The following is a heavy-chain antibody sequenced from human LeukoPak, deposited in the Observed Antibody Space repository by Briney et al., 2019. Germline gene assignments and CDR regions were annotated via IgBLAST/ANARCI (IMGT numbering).Heavy chain of an antibody. CDR3: ARSNYYYYYMDV. J-gene: IGHJ6*03. Sequence: GGSLRLSCAASGFTFSTYAMSWVRQIPGKGLEWVSAISGSDDGTYYADSVKGRFTISRDNSRNTLYLQMNSLRAEDTAVYYCARSNYYYYYMDVWGKGTTVTISS. CDR2: ISGSDDGT. V-gene: IGHV3-23*01. CDR1: GFTFSTYA.